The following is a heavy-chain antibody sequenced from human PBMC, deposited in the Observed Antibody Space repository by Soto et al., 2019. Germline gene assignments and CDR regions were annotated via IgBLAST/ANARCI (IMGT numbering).Heavy chain of an antibody. CDR3: ARHGSEVVAAAPGAWSAP. D-gene: IGHD2-15*01. V-gene: IGHV1-2*02. CDR1: GYTLSAYY. J-gene: IGHJ5*02. CDR2: INPNSGVT. Sequence: ASVKVSCKASGYTLSAYYMHWVRQAPGQGLEWMGWINPNSGVTKYAQKFQGRVTMTSDLSISTAYMELSSLRSDDTAVYYCARHGSEVVAAAPGAWSAPWAQGTRVPVSS.